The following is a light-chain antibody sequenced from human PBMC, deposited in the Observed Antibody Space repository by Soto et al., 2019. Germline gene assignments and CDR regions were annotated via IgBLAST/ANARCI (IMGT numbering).Light chain of an antibody. J-gene: IGLJ1*01. V-gene: IGLV1-44*01. CDR2: SNY. CDR1: SSNIGSKT. Sequence: QSVLTQPPSASGTPGQRRTISCSGSSSNIGSKTVNWYQQLPGTAPKLLIYSNYQRPSGVPDRFSGSKSGTSASLAISGLQSEDEADYYCSAWDASLNGDVFGTGTKVTVL. CDR3: SAWDASLNGDV.